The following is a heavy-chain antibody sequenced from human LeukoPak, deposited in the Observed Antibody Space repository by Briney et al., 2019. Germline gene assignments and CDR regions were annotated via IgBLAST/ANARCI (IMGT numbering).Heavy chain of an antibody. Sequence: GGSLRLSCAASGFTFSSYAMSWVRQAPGKGLEWVSYISSSSSTIYYADSVKGRFTISRDNAKNSLYLQMNSLRAEDTAVYYCARSLVVVTALVDYWGQGTLVTVSS. CDR3: ARSLVVVTALVDY. CDR2: ISSSSSTI. CDR1: GFTFSSYA. V-gene: IGHV3-48*01. J-gene: IGHJ4*02. D-gene: IGHD2-21*02.